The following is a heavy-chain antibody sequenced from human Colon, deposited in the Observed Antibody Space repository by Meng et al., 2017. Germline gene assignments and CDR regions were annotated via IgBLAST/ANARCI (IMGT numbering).Heavy chain of an antibody. Sequence: QVQLVQSGCELRKPGASVKVSCKASGYSFTTFGINWVRQAPGQGLEWLGWINTNTQEPTYAQGFTGRYAFSLDTSVSTAYLQISSLESEDTAVYYCARKASGYSYSTNWGQGTLVTVSS. J-gene: IGHJ4*02. CDR1: GYSFTTFG. CDR2: INTNTQEP. CDR3: ARKASGYSYSTN. V-gene: IGHV7-4-1*02. D-gene: IGHD3-22*01.